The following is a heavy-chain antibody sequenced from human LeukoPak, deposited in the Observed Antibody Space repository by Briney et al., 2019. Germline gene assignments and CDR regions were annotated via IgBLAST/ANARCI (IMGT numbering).Heavy chain of an antibody. CDR1: GGSISSFY. V-gene: IGHV4-59*08. D-gene: IGHD2-21*02. CDR3: ARHPYCGGDCYPSHNWFDP. Sequence: SETLSLTCTVPGGSISSFYWTWIRQPPGKGLEWIGYIYYSGSTNYNPSLKSRVTISVDTSKNQFSLKLSSVTAADTAVYYCARHPYCGGDCYPSHNWFDPWGQGTLVTVSS. J-gene: IGHJ5*02. CDR2: IYYSGST.